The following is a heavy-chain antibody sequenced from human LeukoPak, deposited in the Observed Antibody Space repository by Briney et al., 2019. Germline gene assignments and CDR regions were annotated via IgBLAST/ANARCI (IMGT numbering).Heavy chain of an antibody. CDR2: IKQDGSEK. D-gene: IGHD3-9*01. CDR3: AREFHFYDILTGYHGLGY. CDR1: GFTFSSYW. V-gene: IGHV3-7*01. J-gene: IGHJ4*02. Sequence: PGGSLRLSCAASGFTFSSYWMSWVRQAPGKGLEWVANIKQDGSEKYYVDSVKGRFTISRDNAKNSLYLQMNSLRAEDTAVYYCAREFHFYDILTGYHGLGYWGQGTLVTVSS.